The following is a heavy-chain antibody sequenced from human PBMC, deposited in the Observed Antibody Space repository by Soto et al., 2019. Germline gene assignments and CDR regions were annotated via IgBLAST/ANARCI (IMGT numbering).Heavy chain of an antibody. J-gene: IGHJ5*02. CDR2: IIPILGIA. Sequence: QVQLVHSGAEVKKPGSSVKVSCKASGGTFSSYTISWVRQAPGQGLEWMGRIIPILGIANYAQKFQGRVTITADKSTSTAYMELSSLRSEDTAVYYCARDVCSGGSCYASFDPWGQGTLVTVSS. CDR1: GGTFSSYT. CDR3: ARDVCSGGSCYASFDP. V-gene: IGHV1-69*04. D-gene: IGHD2-15*01.